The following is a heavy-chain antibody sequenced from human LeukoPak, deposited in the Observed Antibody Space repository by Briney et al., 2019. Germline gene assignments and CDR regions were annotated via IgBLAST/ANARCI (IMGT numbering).Heavy chain of an antibody. V-gene: IGHV4-34*01. CDR3: ARAMNPGGALDV. CDR2: INHSGST. D-gene: IGHD3-16*01. CDR1: RGSFSGYY. Sequence: SETLSLTCAVYRGSFSGYYWSWIRQPPGKGLEWIGEINHSGSTNYNPSLKSRVTISVDTSKNQFSLKLSSVTAADTAVYYCARAMNPGGALDVWGKGTTVTVSS. J-gene: IGHJ6*04.